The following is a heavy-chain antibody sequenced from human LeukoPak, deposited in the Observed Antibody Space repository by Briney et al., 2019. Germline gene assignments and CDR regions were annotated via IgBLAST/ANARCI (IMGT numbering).Heavy chain of an antibody. J-gene: IGHJ5*02. D-gene: IGHD1-26*01. CDR2: IYYSGST. Sequence: PSETLSLTCAVYGGSFSGYYWSWIRQPPGKGREWIGYIYYSGSTSYNPSLNSRLTMSLDASKNQFSLELNSATPADTAVYYCARGGNYWPQWWFDPWGRGTLVSVSS. V-gene: IGHV4-59*01. CDR3: ARGGNYWPQWWFDP. CDR1: GGSFSGYY.